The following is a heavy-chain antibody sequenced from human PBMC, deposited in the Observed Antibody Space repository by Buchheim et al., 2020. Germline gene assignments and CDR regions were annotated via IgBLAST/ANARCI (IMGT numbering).Heavy chain of an antibody. CDR2: IYYSGST. CDR3: ARAGSYGPYYYYYGMDV. V-gene: IGHV4-31*03. CDR1: GGSISSGGYY. J-gene: IGHJ6*02. D-gene: IGHD5-18*01. Sequence: QVQLQESGPGLVKPSQTLSLTCTVSGGSISSGGYYWSWISQHPGKGLEWIGYIYYSGSTYYNPSLQSRVIISVDTSKNQFSLKLNSVTAADTAVYYCARAGSYGPYYYYYGMDVWGQGTT.